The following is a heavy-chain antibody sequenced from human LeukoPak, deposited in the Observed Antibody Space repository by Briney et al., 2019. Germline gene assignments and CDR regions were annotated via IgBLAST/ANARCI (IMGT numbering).Heavy chain of an antibody. CDR2: IKSKTDGGTT. Sequence: GGSLRLSCAASGFTFSNAWMSWVRQAPGKGLEWVGRIKSKTDGGTTDYAAPVKGRFTISRDDSKNTLYLQMNSLKTEDTAVYYCTTDSPICSGGSCYGDYWGQGTLVTVSS. D-gene: IGHD2-15*01. CDR3: TTDSPICSGGSCYGDY. J-gene: IGHJ4*02. CDR1: GFTFSNAW. V-gene: IGHV3-15*01.